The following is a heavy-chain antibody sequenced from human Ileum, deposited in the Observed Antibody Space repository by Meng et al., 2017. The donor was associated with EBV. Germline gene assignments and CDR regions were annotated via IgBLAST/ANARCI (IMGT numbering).Heavy chain of an antibody. CDR3: ARRGGYDILTPVGWFDP. CDR2: INHSGST. J-gene: IGHJ5*02. D-gene: IGHD3-9*01. CDR1: GGSFSGYY. Sequence: VQLQQLGRGLLKPSETLSLTCAVYGGSFSGYYWSWIRQPPGKGLEWIGEINHSGSTNYNPSLKSRVTISVDTSKNQFSLKLSSVTAADTAVYYCARRGGYDILTPVGWFDPWGQGTLVTVSS. V-gene: IGHV4-34*01.